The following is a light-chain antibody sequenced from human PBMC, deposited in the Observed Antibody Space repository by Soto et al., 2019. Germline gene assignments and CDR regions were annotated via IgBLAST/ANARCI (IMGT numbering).Light chain of an antibody. J-gene: IGLJ3*02. V-gene: IGLV1-47*01. CDR1: SSNIGSNS. CDR3: AVLDDSLNVRV. Sequence: QSVLTQPPSASGTPGQRVIISCSGSSSNIGSNSVYWYQHLPGTAPKLLMYRNTQRPSGVPDRFSGSKSGTSASLAISGLRSEDEADYYCAVLDDSLNVRVFGGGTKLTVL. CDR2: RNT.